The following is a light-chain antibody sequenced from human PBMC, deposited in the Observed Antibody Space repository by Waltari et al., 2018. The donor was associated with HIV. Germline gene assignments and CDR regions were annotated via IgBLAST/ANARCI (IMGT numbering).Light chain of an antibody. CDR1: QGMSSH. CDR2: AAS. J-gene: IGKJ4*01. V-gene: IGKV1-9*01. Sequence: GDRVTVTCRTSQGMSSHLAGYQQKPGKAPHLLIYAASTLQSGVPSRFSGSGSGTEFILTIGSMQPEDFATDYCQQLDTYPQITFGGGTKVEVK. CDR3: QQLDTYPQIT.